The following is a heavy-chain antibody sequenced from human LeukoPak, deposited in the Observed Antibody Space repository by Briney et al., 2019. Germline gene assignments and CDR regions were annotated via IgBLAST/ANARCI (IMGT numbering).Heavy chain of an antibody. D-gene: IGHD1-7*01. CDR3: ATRYNWNYPLI. CDR1: GGSFSGYY. V-gene: IGHV4-34*01. CDR2: INHSGST. J-gene: IGHJ3*02. Sequence: SETLSLTCAVYGGSFSGYYWSWIRQPPGKGLEWIGEINHSGSTNYNPSLKSRVTISVDTSKNQFSLKLSSVTAADTAVYYCATRYNWNYPLIWGQGTMVTVSS.